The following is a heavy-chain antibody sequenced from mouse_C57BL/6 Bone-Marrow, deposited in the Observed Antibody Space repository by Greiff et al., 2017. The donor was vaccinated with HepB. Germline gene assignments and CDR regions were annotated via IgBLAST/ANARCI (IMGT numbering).Heavy chain of an antibody. CDR1: GFSLSTFGMG. Sequence: QVTLKESGPGILQPSQTLSLTCSFSGFSLSTFGMGVGWIRQPSGKGLEWLAHIWWDDDKYYNPALKSRLTISKDTSKNQVFLKIANVDTADTATYYCARRRIYYYGSSYVENYAMDYWGQGTSVTVSS. CDR3: ARRRIYYYGSSYVENYAMDY. D-gene: IGHD1-1*01. CDR2: IWWDDDK. V-gene: IGHV8-8*01. J-gene: IGHJ4*01.